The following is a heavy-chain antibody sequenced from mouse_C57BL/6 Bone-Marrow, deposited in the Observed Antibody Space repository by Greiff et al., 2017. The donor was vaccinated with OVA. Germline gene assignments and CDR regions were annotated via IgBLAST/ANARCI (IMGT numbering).Heavy chain of an antibody. CDR3: ARLGYYDSSPFAY. D-gene: IGHD1-1*01. V-gene: IGHV5-17*01. CDR1: GFTFSDYG. J-gene: IGHJ3*01. Sequence: EVQVVESGGGLVKPGGSLKLSCAASGFTFSDYGMHWVRQAPEKGLEWVAYISSGSSTIYYADTVKGRFTISSANDKNTLVLHMTSLRSEDTAMYFCARLGYYDSSPFAYWGQGALVTVAA. CDR2: ISSGSSTI.